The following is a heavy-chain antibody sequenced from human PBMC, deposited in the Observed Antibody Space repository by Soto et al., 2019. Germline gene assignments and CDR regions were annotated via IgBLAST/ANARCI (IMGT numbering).Heavy chain of an antibody. CDR2: TYYRSKWYN. Sequence: PSQTLSLTWAISGGSVSGNRAAWNCVIHSASRGLEWLGRTYYRSKWYNDYAVSVKSRITINPDTSHNQFSLQPNSVTPEDTAVYYCARDPPDFHSAFDSWGQGTLVTVSS. V-gene: IGHV6-1*01. J-gene: IGHJ4*02. D-gene: IGHD4-4*01. CDR3: ARDPPDFHSAFDS. CDR1: GGSVSGNRAA.